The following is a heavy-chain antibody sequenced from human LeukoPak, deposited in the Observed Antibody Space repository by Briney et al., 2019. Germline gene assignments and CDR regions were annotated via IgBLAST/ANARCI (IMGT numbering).Heavy chain of an antibody. Sequence: GASVKVSCKASGYTFTGYYMHWVRQAPGQGLEGMGRINPNSGGTNYAQKFQGRVTMTRDTSISTAYMELSRLRSDDTAVYYCARQLITYNWFDPWGQGTLVTVSS. V-gene: IGHV1-2*06. J-gene: IGHJ5*02. CDR2: INPNSGGT. CDR1: GYTFTGYY. CDR3: ARQLITYNWFDP. D-gene: IGHD3-10*01.